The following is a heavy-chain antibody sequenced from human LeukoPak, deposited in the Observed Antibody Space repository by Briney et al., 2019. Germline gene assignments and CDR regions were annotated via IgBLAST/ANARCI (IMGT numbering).Heavy chain of an antibody. J-gene: IGHJ4*02. CDR1: GGSISTSSYY. CDR3: ARGVVIAPQTFDY. Sequence: PSETLSLTCTVSGGSISTSSYYWGWIRQPPGKGLEWIGNIYYSGSTYYNPSLTSRVTISVDTSKNQFSLKLSSVTAADTAVYYCARGVVIAPQTFDYWGQGTLVTVSS. CDR2: IYYSGST. D-gene: IGHD2-21*01. V-gene: IGHV4-39*07.